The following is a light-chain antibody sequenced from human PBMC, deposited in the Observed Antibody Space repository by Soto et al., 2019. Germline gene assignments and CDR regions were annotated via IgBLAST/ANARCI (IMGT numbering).Light chain of an antibody. Sequence: DIQMTQSPSPLSASVGDRVTITCRASQDIRNYLAWYQQKPGQVPVLLIYDASTLQSGAPSRFSGSGSGTDFTLTISSLQPEDVATYYCQKYNSVPPTFGGGTRVDIK. CDR1: QDIRNY. CDR3: QKYNSVPPT. V-gene: IGKV1-27*01. J-gene: IGKJ4*01. CDR2: DAS.